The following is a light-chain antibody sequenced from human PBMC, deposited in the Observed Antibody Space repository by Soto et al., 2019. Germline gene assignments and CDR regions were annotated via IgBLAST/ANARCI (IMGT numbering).Light chain of an antibody. V-gene: IGKV3-20*01. CDR1: QSVSSSY. CDR3: QQYGSSPNT. J-gene: IGKJ2*01. CDR2: GAS. Sequence: EIVLTQSPGTLSLSPGERATLSCRASQSVSSSYLAWYQQKPGQAPRLLIYGASSRATGIPDRFSGSGSGTDCTLTISRLEPEDFAVYYCQQYGSSPNTVGQGTKLEIK.